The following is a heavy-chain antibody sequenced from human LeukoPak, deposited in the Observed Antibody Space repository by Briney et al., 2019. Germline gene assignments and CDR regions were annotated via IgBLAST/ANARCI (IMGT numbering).Heavy chain of an antibody. V-gene: IGHV6-1*01. Sequence: SQTLSLTCAISGDSVFSNIAAGNWIRHSRSRGLECLGRTCYRSTWYNDYAVCVKSRITINPDTSKNQSYLQLNSVTPQDTAVYYCAREGYYFDYWGQGTLVTVSS. CDR2: TCYRSTWYN. CDR3: AREGYYFDY. CDR1: GDSVFSNIAA. J-gene: IGHJ4*02.